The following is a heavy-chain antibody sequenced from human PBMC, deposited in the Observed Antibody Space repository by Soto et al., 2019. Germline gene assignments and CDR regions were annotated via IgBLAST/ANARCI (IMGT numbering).Heavy chain of an antibody. CDR2: TYYRSKWYS. J-gene: IGHJ6*02. Sequence: PSQTLSLTCXISGDSVSSNSAAWNWIRQSPSRGLEWLGRTYYRSKWYSDSAVSVKSRITINSDTPKNQFTLQLNTVTPEDTAVYYCVRVVDYYYYGMDVWGQGTTVTVS. CDR1: GDSVSSNSAA. D-gene: IGHD2-15*01. CDR3: VRVVDYYYYGMDV. V-gene: IGHV6-1*01.